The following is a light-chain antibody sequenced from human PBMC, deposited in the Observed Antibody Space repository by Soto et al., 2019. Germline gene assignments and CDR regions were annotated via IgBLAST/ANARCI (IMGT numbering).Light chain of an antibody. J-gene: IGLJ3*02. Sequence: QAVVTQEPSLTVSPGGTVTLTCASSTGAVTSGYHPNWFQQKPGHAPSPLIYNTYNTHSLPPARFSASRLGGKAALTRSGVEPEDEAEYYCRLDHGGGWVFGGGTKLTVL. V-gene: IGLV7-43*01. CDR1: TGAVTSGYH. CDR2: NTY. CDR3: RLDHGGGWV.